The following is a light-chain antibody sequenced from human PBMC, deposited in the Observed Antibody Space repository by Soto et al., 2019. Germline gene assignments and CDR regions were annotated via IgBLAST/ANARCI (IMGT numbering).Light chain of an antibody. CDR1: QTVPNNY. V-gene: IGKV3-20*01. J-gene: IGKJ4*01. CDR3: QQYGASPLT. CDR2: GAS. Sequence: DIGLTQSPGTLSLSAGDGVSLSCRASQTVPNNYLAWYQQKPYQAPRLLIFGASNRATGIPDRFGGSGSGTDFTRSISRLEPEDFAVYYCQQYGASPLTCGGGARLEVK.